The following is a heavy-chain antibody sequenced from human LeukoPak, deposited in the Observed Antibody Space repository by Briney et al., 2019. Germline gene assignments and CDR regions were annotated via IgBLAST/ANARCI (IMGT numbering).Heavy chain of an antibody. Sequence: GGSLRLSCAASGFTFSSCAMSWVRQAPGKGLEWVSAISGSGGSTYYADSVKGRFTISRDNSKNTLYLQMNSLRAEATAVYYCAKDPASNCGGDCYLASWGQGTLVTVSS. CDR2: ISGSGGST. J-gene: IGHJ5*02. V-gene: IGHV3-23*01. CDR1: GFTFSSCA. CDR3: AKDPASNCGGDCYLAS. D-gene: IGHD2-21*02.